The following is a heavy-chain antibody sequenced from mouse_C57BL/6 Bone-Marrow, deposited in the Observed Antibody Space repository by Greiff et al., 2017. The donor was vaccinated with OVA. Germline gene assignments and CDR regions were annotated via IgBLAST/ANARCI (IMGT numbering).Heavy chain of an antibody. CDR2: IHPNSGST. Sequence: QVQLQQPGAELVKPGASVKLSCKASGYTFTSYWMHWVKQRPGQGLEWIGMIHPNSGSTNYNEKFKSKATLTVDKSSSTAYMQLSSLTSEDSAVYYCARRGTYYSPLWAMDYWGQGTSVTVSS. CDR1: GYTFTSYW. D-gene: IGHD2-12*01. J-gene: IGHJ4*01. V-gene: IGHV1-64*01. CDR3: ARRGTYYSPLWAMDY.